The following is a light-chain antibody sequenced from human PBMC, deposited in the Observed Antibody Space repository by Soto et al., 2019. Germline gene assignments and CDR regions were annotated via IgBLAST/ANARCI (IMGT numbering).Light chain of an antibody. CDR1: QSVGNN. CDR3: QHYNNWPLT. Sequence: EIVMTQSPATMSLSPGERATLSCRASQSVGNNLPWCQQKPGQAPRLLIYAASTRATGVPARFSGSGSGTEFTLTISSLQSEDFAVYYCQHYNNWPLTFGGGTKVDIK. CDR2: AAS. J-gene: IGKJ4*01. V-gene: IGKV3-15*01.